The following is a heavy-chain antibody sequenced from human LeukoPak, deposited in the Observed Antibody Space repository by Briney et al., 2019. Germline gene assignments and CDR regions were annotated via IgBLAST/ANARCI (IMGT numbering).Heavy chain of an antibody. CDR1: GFTFSSYW. D-gene: IGHD3-9*01. Sequence: PGGSLRLSCEAPGFTFSSYWMSWVRQAPVKGLEWVANIKTDGSEKYYVDSVKGRFTISRDNAKNSLYLQMNSLRAEDTAVYYCARDYTGYFPWGQGTLVIVSS. CDR2: IKTDGSEK. V-gene: IGHV3-7*03. J-gene: IGHJ5*02. CDR3: ARDYTGYFP.